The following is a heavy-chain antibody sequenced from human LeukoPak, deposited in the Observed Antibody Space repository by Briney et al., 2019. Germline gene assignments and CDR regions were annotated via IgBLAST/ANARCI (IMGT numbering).Heavy chain of an antibody. D-gene: IGHD3-22*01. CDR2: IYYSGST. J-gene: IGHJ4*02. CDR3: ARGDSSGYYFLFDY. Sequence: SQTLSLTCTVSGGSISSGGYYWSWIRQHPGKGLEWIGYIYYSGSTYYNPSLKSRVTISVDTSKNQFSLKLSSMTAADTAVYYCARGDSSGYYFLFDYWGQGTLVTVSS. CDR1: GGSISSGGYY. V-gene: IGHV4-31*03.